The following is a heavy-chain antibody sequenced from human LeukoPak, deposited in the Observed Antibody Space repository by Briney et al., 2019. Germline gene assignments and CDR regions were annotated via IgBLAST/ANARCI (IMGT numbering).Heavy chain of an antibody. CDR3: ARDTGSLDH. Sequence: GGSLRLSCAASGFSFSCYWMSWVRQAPGKGLEWVSNINQDGSEQYYVDSVRGRLTISRDNAKNSLYLQMNSLGAEDTAVYYCARDTGSLDHWGQGTLVIVSS. V-gene: IGHV3-7*01. D-gene: IGHD3-10*01. CDR1: GFSFSCYW. CDR2: INQDGSEQ. J-gene: IGHJ5*02.